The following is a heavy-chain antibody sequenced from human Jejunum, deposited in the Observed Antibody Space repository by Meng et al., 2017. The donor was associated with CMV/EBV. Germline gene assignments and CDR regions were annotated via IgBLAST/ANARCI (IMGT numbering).Heavy chain of an antibody. CDR2: ISQDGSEK. Sequence: APGKGLEWVANISQDGSEKYYGESVRGRSTISRDNAKNALSLPLSRLRAAYTAVYFCARVGITVFCLFIIPYFGVDVWGPGTTVTVSS. J-gene: IGHJ6*02. D-gene: IGHD3-3*01. V-gene: IGHV3-7*04. CDR3: ARVGITVFCLFIIPYFGVDV.